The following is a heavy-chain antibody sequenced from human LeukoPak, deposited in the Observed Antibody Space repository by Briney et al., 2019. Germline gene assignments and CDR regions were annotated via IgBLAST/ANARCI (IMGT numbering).Heavy chain of an antibody. D-gene: IGHD2-2*01. V-gene: IGHV3-49*04. CDR2: IRSKAYGETT. J-gene: IGHJ4*02. CDR3: TTDRGLVVVVPAADY. Sequence: GGSLRLSCTASGFTFGDYAMSWVRQAPGKGLEWVGFIRSKAYGETTEYAASVKGRFTISRDDSKSIAYLQMNSLKTEDTAVYYCTTDRGLVVVVPAADYWGQGTLVTVSS. CDR1: GFTFGDYA.